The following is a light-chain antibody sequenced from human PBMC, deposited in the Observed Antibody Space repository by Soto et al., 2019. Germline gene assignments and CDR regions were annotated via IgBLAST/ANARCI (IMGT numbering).Light chain of an antibody. CDR1: QSVSTN. J-gene: IGKJ2*01. CDR2: GAS. Sequence: EIVMTQSPVTLSVSPGERATLSCGASQSVSTNFAWYQQKPGQAPRLLISGASTRATGIPARFSGSGSGTDFTLTISSLQSEDFAVYYCQQYNTWPYTFGQGNKLEIK. V-gene: IGKV3-15*01. CDR3: QQYNTWPYT.